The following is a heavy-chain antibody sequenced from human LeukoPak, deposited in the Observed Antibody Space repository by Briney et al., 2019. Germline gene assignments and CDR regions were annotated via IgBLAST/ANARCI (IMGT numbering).Heavy chain of an antibody. D-gene: IGHD1-1*01. CDR2: INPNSGGT. CDR1: GYTFTGYY. CDR3: ARDRMRAGTVIGY. V-gene: IGHV1-2*02. J-gene: IGHJ4*02. Sequence: GASVKVSCKATGYTFTGYYMHWVRQAPGQGLEWMGWINPNSGGTNYAQKFQGRVTMTRDTSISTAYMELSRLRSDDTAVYYCARDRMRAGTVIGYWGQGTLVTVSS.